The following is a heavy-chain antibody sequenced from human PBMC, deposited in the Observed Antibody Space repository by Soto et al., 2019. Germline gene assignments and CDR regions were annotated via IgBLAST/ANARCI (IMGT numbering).Heavy chain of an antibody. D-gene: IGHD2-2*01. J-gene: IGHJ4*02. V-gene: IGHV3-64D*06. CDR3: VKDRYVDY. CDR1: GFTIINYA. CDR2: ISSNGDST. Sequence: PGGSLRLSCSVSGFTIINYAMHWVRQAPGKGLQYVASISSNGDSTYYADSVKGRFTISRDNSKNTLYLQMSSLRAEDTAVYYCVKDRYVDYWGQGILGTVSS.